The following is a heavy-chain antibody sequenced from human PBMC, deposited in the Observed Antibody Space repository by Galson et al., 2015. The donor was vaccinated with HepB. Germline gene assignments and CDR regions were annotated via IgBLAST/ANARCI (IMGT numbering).Heavy chain of an antibody. Sequence: SLRLSCAASGFTFSSYSMNWVRQAPGKGLEWVSSISSSSSYIYYADSVKGRFTISRDNAKNSLYLQMNSLRAEDTAVYYCARDLRDDSSGYYYVWSYFDYWGQGTLVTVSS. CDR1: GFTFSSYS. CDR2: ISSSSSYI. D-gene: IGHD3-22*01. V-gene: IGHV3-21*01. J-gene: IGHJ4*02. CDR3: ARDLRDDSSGYYYVWSYFDY.